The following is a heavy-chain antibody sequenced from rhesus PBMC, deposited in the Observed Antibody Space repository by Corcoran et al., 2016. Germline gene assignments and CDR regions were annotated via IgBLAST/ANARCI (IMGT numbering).Heavy chain of an antibody. CDR1: GYSISSGYG. D-gene: IGHD2-27*01. CDR2: IYCGSGST. J-gene: IGHJ4*01. Sequence: QVQLQESGPGLVKPSETLSLTCAVSGYSISSGYGWGWIRQPPGKGLEWIGQIYCGSGSTYYNHSRRSRVTVSKDTSKNQFSLKLSSVTAADTAVYYCAREGRIYSLFDYWGQGVLVTVSS. V-gene: IGHV4-127*01. CDR3: AREGRIYSLFDY.